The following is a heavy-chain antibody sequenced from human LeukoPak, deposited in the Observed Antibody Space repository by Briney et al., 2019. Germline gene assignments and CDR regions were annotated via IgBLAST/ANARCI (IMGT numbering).Heavy chain of an antibody. V-gene: IGHV3-30*04. Sequence: GGSLRLSCVASGFTFTDYAFNWVRQTPGKGMEWVAIISSDGNTQSYADPLKGRFIISRDNFRDTVFLELTTLRPEDTGLYYCVRDLTSGARFDFWGPGTLVTVSS. CDR3: VRDLTSGARFDF. J-gene: IGHJ4*01. CDR1: GFTFTDYA. CDR2: ISSDGNTQ. D-gene: IGHD3-9*01.